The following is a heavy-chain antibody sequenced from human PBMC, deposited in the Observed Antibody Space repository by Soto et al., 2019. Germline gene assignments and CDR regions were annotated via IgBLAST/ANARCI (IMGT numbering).Heavy chain of an antibody. Sequence: SETLSLTCTVSGGSISSYYWSWIRQPPGKGLEWIGYIYYSGSTNYNPSLKSRVTISVDTSKNQFSLKLSSVTAADTAVYYCERYSTEVAFDIWGQGTMVTVS. V-gene: IGHV4-59*01. CDR2: IYYSGST. J-gene: IGHJ3*02. CDR1: GGSISSYY. D-gene: IGHD2-21*01. CDR3: ERYSTEVAFDI.